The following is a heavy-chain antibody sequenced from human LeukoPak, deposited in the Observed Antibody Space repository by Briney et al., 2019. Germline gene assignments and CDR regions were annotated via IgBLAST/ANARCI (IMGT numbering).Heavy chain of an antibody. CDR2: ISSSSSYI. D-gene: IGHD2-21*02. J-gene: IGHJ4*02. CDR3: ARDGRCGGDCYAS. V-gene: IGHV3-21*01. Sequence: GGPLRLSCAASGFSFRSSTMNWVRQAPGKGLEWVSIISSSSSYIYYADSVKGRFTISRDNAKDALYLQMNSLRVEDTAVYYCARDGRCGGDCYASWGQGTLVTVSS. CDR1: GFSFRSST.